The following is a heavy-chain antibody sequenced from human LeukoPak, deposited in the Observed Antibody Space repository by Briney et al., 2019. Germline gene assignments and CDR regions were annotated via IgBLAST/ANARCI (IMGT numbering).Heavy chain of an antibody. CDR3: AKGRGYSYGYYYYYMDV. CDR2: ISSSGSTI. J-gene: IGHJ6*03. V-gene: IGHV3-48*03. CDR1: GFTFSSYE. Sequence: GGSLRLSCAASGFTFSSYEMNWVRQAPGKGLEWVSYISSSGSTIYYADSVKGRFTISRDNAKNSLYLQMNSLRAEDTALYYCAKGRGYSYGYYYYYMDVWGKGTTVTISS. D-gene: IGHD5-18*01.